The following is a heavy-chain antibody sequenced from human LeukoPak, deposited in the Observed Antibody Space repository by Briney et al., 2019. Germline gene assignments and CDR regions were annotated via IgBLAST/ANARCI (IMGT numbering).Heavy chain of an antibody. D-gene: IGHD6-13*01. Sequence: GGSLRLSCAASGFTFSSYGMHWVRQAPGKGLEWVAFTRYDGSNKYYADSVKGRFTISRDNSKNTLYLQMNSLRAEDTAVYYCAKDTSWYSSSWYDFDYWGQGTLVTVSS. CDR1: GFTFSSYG. CDR2: TRYDGSNK. J-gene: IGHJ4*02. V-gene: IGHV3-30*02. CDR3: AKDTSWYSSSWYDFDY.